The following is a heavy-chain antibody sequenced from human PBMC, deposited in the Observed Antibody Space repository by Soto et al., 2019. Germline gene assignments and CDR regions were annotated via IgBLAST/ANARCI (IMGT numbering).Heavy chain of an antibody. Sequence: QVQLVQSGGEVKKPGSSVMVTCKASGGAFSSYSISWVRQAPGQGPEWMGGIIPIFGTANYAQKFQGRVTITADESSSTAYMELSSLRSEDTAVYYCAIEYSSSPPYYPIGYWGQGTLVTVSS. J-gene: IGHJ4*02. CDR1: GGAFSSYS. D-gene: IGHD6-6*01. CDR3: AIEYSSSPPYYPIGY. V-gene: IGHV1-69*01. CDR2: IIPIFGTA.